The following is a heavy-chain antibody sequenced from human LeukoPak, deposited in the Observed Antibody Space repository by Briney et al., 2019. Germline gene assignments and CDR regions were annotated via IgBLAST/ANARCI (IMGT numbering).Heavy chain of an antibody. CDR3: ARDRGRYCSGGSCYFVDWFDP. CDR2: INAVNGNT. J-gene: IGHJ5*02. Sequence: ASAKLSCKASGDASTSYATHWGRQAPEQRREWIGWINAVNGNTKYSQKFQGRVTITRDTFASTAYMELSSLRSEDTAVYYCARDRGRYCSGGSCYFVDWFDPWGQGTLVTVSS. V-gene: IGHV1-3*01. D-gene: IGHD2-15*01. CDR1: GDASTSYA.